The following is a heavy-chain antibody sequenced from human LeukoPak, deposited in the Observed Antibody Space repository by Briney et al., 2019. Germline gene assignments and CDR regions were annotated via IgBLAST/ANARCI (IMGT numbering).Heavy chain of an antibody. CDR3: ARETYYYGSGSYSGLNY. V-gene: IGHV4-59*01. CDR1: GGSFSGYY. CDR2: IYYSGST. J-gene: IGHJ4*02. D-gene: IGHD3-10*01. Sequence: PSETLSLTCAVYGGSFSGYYWSWIRQPPGKGLEWIGDIYYSGSTNYNPSLKSRVTISVDTSKNQFSLKLSSVPAADTAVYYCARETYYYGSGSYSGLNYWGQGTLVTVSX.